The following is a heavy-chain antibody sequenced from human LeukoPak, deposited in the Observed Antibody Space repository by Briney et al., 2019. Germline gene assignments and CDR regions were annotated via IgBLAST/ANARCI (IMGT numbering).Heavy chain of an antibody. V-gene: IGHV3-74*01. CDR3: ATLRNSGWYNWFDP. D-gene: IGHD6-19*01. J-gene: IGHJ5*02. CDR2: INSDGSST. Sequence: GGSLRLSCAASGFTFSNYWMHWVRQAPGKGLVWVSRINSDGSSTSYADSVKGRFTISRDNAKNTLYLQMNSLGAEDTAVYYCATLRNSGWYNWFDPWGQGTLVTVSS. CDR1: GFTFSNYW.